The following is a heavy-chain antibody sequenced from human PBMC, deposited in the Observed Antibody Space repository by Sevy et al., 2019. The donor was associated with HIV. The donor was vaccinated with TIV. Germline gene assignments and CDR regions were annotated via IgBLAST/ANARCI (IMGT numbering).Heavy chain of an antibody. V-gene: IGHV3-30*02. J-gene: IGHJ4*02. CDR3: AKEYSYGYYSDY. CDR2: IRYDGSNK. D-gene: IGHD5-18*01. CDR1: GFTFSTYG. Sequence: GGSLRLSCAASGFTFSTYGMHWVRQAPGKGLEWVAFIRYDGSNKYYADSVKGRFTISRDNSKNTLYLQMNSLRAEDTAVYYCAKEYSYGYYSDYWGQGTLVTVSS.